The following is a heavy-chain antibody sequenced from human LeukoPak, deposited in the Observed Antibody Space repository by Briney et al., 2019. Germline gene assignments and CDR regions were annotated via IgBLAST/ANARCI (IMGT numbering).Heavy chain of an antibody. CDR3: ARDGGSYDYVWGSYRQDEHNFGY. CDR1: GFTFSSYS. V-gene: IGHV3-21*01. J-gene: IGHJ4*02. Sequence: SGGSLRLSCAASGFTFSSYSMNWVRQAPGKGLEWVSSISSSSSYIYYADSVKGRFTISRDNAKNSLYLQMNSLRAEDTAVYYCARDGGSYDYVWGSYRQDEHNFGYWGQGTLVTVSS. CDR2: ISSSSSYI. D-gene: IGHD3-16*02.